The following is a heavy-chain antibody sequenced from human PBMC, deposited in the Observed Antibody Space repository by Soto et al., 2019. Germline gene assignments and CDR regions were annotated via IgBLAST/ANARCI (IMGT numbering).Heavy chain of an antibody. CDR1: GFSFSSYD. J-gene: IGHJ4*02. V-gene: IGHV3-13*01. Sequence: GGSLRLSCAASGFSFSSYDLHWVRQPTGKGLEWVSAAGPGGDTYYLGSVQGRFTISRENAKNSLYLQMNSLRAEDTAVYYCAREVSYYELDYWGQGT. D-gene: IGHD3-10*01. CDR2: AGPGGDT. CDR3: AREVSYYELDY.